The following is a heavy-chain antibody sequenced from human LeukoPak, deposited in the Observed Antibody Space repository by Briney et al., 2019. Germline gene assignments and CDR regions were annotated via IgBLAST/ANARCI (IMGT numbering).Heavy chain of an antibody. CDR3: ARGPTPGPFDY. D-gene: IGHD1-14*01. J-gene: IGHJ4*02. CDR1: GGSISSSSYF. CDR2: IYYSGIT. V-gene: IGHV4-39*07. Sequence: PSETLSLTCTVSGGSISSSSYFWGWVRQPPGKGLEWIGNIYYSGITYYNPSLKSRVTISVDTSKNQFSLNLNSVTAADTAMYYCARGPTPGPFDYWGQGTLVTVSS.